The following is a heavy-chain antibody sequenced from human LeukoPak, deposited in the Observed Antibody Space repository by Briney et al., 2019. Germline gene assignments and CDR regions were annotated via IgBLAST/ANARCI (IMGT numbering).Heavy chain of an antibody. Sequence: PSETLSLTCTGSGDSISSYYWSWIRQPPGKGLEWIGYVSYSGSTDYNPSLKSRVIISIDTSKNQFSLRLSSVTAADTAVYYCARENDRYGRIDYWGQGTQVTVSS. D-gene: IGHD5-18*01. CDR3: ARENDRYGRIDY. CDR2: VSYSGST. V-gene: IGHV4-59*01. J-gene: IGHJ4*02. CDR1: GDSISSYY.